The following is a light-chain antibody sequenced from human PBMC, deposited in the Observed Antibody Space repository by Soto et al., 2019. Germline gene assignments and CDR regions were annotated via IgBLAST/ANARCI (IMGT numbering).Light chain of an antibody. V-gene: IGKV3-20*01. CDR2: RAS. CDR3: QESGSSPWT. Sequence: DIVWTQSPGTLSLSPGERATLSCRASQSVSSNYLAWYQQKPCQAPRPLIYRASSRATGIPDRFSGSGAVTQLTLTISRLESEHFEVYYCQESGSSPWTFGQGTKVEIK. CDR1: QSVSSNY. J-gene: IGKJ1*01.